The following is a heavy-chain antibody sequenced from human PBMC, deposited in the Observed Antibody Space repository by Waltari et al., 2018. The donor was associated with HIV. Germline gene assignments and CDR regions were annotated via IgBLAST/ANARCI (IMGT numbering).Heavy chain of an antibody. CDR2: INTDGSST. J-gene: IGHJ4*02. Sequence: EVQVVESGGGLVQPGGTLRLSCEASGFSVSSYWMTWLRKVQGKGLEWVSRINTDGSSTSYADAVEGRCTISRDNAKNTLFLQLYSLRAEDTAVYYCATSVESYDFWSGAYYFDYWGQGTLVTVSS. D-gene: IGHD3-3*01. V-gene: IGHV3-74*01. CDR3: ATSVESYDFWSGAYYFDY. CDR1: GFSVSSYW.